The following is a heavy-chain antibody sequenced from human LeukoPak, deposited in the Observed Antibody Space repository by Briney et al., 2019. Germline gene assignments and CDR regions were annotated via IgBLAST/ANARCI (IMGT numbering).Heavy chain of an antibody. Sequence: PSETLSLTCTVSGGSISNINYYWSWIRQPPGKGLEWIGEINHSGSTNYNPSLKSRVTISVDTSKNQFSLKLSSVTAADTAVYYCARHPRWLGYFDYWGQGTLVTVSS. V-gene: IGHV4-39*01. D-gene: IGHD6-19*01. CDR1: GGSISNINYY. J-gene: IGHJ4*02. CDR2: INHSGST. CDR3: ARHPRWLGYFDY.